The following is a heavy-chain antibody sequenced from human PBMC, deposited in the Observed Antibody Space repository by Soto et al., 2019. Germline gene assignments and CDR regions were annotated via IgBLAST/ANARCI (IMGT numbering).Heavy chain of an antibody. CDR1: GGSISSSSYY. Sequence: SETLSLTCTVSGGSISSSSYYWGWIRQPPGKGLEWIGSIYYSGSTYYNPSLKSRVTISVDTSKNQFSLKLSSVTAADTAVYYCARSPMTTVTTLYNWFDPWGQGTLVTVSS. CDR2: IYYSGST. CDR3: ARSPMTTVTTLYNWFDP. V-gene: IGHV4-39*01. J-gene: IGHJ5*02. D-gene: IGHD4-4*01.